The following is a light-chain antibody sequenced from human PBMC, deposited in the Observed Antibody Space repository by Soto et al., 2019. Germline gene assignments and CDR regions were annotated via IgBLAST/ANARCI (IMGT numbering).Light chain of an antibody. CDR1: QTVTNY. V-gene: IGKV1-39*01. CDR3: QQSYSLPRT. Sequence: DIQMTQSPSSLSAAVGDRVTITCRASQTVTNYLYWYHQQPGKAPKLLIHSTSTLQTEVPSRFSGSGSGTDFTLTIKSLPTEDFGNYSCQQSYSLPRTFGQGTKVDIK. J-gene: IGKJ1*01. CDR2: STS.